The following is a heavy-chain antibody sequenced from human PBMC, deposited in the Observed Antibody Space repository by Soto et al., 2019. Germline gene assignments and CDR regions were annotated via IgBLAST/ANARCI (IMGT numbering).Heavy chain of an antibody. CDR3: ASEIPRDGYNFGSGAMGV. CDR1: GGSISSGDYY. CDR2: IYYRGST. J-gene: IGHJ6*02. Sequence: SETLSLTCTVSGGSISSGDYYWSWIRQPPGKGLEWIGYIYYRGSTYYNPSLKSRVTISVDTSKNQFSLKLSSVTAADTAVYYCASEIPRDGYNFGSGAMGVWGQGTTVTVSS. V-gene: IGHV4-30-4*02. D-gene: IGHD5-12*01.